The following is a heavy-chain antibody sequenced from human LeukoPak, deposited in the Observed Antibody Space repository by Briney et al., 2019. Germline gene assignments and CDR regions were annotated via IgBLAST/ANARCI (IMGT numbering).Heavy chain of an antibody. CDR1: GGSFSGYY. Sequence: PSETLSLTCAVYGGSFSGYYWSWIRQPPGKGLEWIGEINHSGSTNYNPSLKSRVTISVDTSKNQFSLKLSSVTAADTAVYYRARSSYYYYGMDVWGQGTTVTVSS. CDR3: ARSSYYYYGMDV. CDR2: INHSGST. J-gene: IGHJ6*02. V-gene: IGHV4-34*01.